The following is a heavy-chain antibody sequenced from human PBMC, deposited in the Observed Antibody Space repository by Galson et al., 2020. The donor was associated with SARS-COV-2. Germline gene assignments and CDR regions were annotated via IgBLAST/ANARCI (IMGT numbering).Heavy chain of an antibody. CDR2: IYYSGTT. J-gene: IGHJ3*02. V-gene: IGHV4-31*02. D-gene: IGHD2-21*01. CDR1: GGSISSGGYS. CDR3: ARDHSGDYDPGDAFDI. Sequence: ASETLSITCTVSGGSISSGGYSWNWIRQHPGKGLEWIGHIYYSGTTFYNPSLKSRVAMSVDTSNNQVSLRLSSVTAADTAVYYCARDHSGDYDPGDAFDIWGQGTMVSVSS.